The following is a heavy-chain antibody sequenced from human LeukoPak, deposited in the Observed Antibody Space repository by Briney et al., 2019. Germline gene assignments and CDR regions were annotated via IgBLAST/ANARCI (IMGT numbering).Heavy chain of an antibody. V-gene: IGHV4-4*02. Sequence: PSGTLSLTCAVSGGSISSTNWWGWVRQPPGKGLEWIGEIHHSGTINYNPSLKSRITISIDKSKNEISLKLTSVTAADTAVYYCATSGSYFFDYWGQGTLVTVSS. J-gene: IGHJ4*02. CDR3: ATSGSYFFDY. CDR1: GGSISSTNW. D-gene: IGHD3-10*01. CDR2: IHHSGTI.